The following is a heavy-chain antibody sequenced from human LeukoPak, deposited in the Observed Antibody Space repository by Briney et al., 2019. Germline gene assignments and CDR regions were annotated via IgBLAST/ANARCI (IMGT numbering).Heavy chain of an antibody. CDR3: ARGYCSSTNCLPGGY. CDR1: FTGYY. Sequence: GASVKVSCTFTGYYMQWVRQAPGQGLEWMGWIHPVTGDTNYAQRFQGRVTMTRDTSSRTTYMELSRLTSGDTALYYCARGYCSSTNCLPGGYWGQGTLVTVSS. CDR2: IHPVTGDT. J-gene: IGHJ4*02. D-gene: IGHD2-2*01. V-gene: IGHV1-2*02.